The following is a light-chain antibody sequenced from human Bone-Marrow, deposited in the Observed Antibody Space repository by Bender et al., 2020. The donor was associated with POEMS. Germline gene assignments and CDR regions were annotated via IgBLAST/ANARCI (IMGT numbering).Light chain of an antibody. CDR3: QSYDNSLGGWV. V-gene: IGLV1-40*01. Sequence: QSVLTPPPSVSGAPGQRVTISCTGSSSNIGAGYDVHWYQHLPGTAPKLLISANTNRPSGVPDRFSGSKSGTSASLAITGLQAEDEGDYYCQSYDNSLGGWVFGGGTKLTVL. CDR1: SSNIGAGYD. J-gene: IGLJ3*02. CDR2: ANT.